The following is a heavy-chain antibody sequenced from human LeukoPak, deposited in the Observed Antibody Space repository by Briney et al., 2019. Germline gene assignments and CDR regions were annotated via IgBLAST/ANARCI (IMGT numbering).Heavy chain of an antibody. CDR2: IYSSGNT. CDR1: GFTASSNY. V-gene: IGHV3-66*01. CDR3: AREWVTVFGGFDY. D-gene: IGHD3-3*01. J-gene: IGHJ4*02. Sequence: PGGSLRLSCAASGFTASSNYMNWVRQAPGKGLEWVSVIYSSGNTYYADSVKGRFTISRDNSKNTLYLQMDSLRVEDTAVYYCAREWVTVFGGFDYWGQGTLVTVSS.